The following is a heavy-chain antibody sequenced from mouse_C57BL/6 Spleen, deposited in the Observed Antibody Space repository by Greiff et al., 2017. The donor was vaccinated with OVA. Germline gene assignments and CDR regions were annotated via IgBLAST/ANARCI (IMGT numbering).Heavy chain of an antibody. CDR2: IYPGSGNT. V-gene: IGHV1-76*01. Sequence: VQLQQSGAELVRPGASVKLSCKASGYTFTDYYINWVKQRPGQGLEWIARIYPGSGNTYYNEKFKGKATLTAEKSSSTAYMQLSSLTSEDSAVYFCARDLYYYGSSYDWYFDVWGTGTTVTVSS. J-gene: IGHJ1*03. D-gene: IGHD1-1*01. CDR1: GYTFTDYY. CDR3: ARDLYYYGSSYDWYFDV.